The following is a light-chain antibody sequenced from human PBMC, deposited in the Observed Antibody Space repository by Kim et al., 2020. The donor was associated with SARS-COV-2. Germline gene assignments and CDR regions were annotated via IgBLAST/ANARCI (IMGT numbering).Light chain of an antibody. J-gene: IGLJ3*02. V-gene: IGLV2-14*03. CDR3: FSFSNTDTGV. CDR1: SSDGGVYNY. Sequence: GQSITISVTGTSSDGGVYNYVSWYQQHPDKAPKLLIYDVTKRPSGVSDRFSGSKSVNTASLTISGLQAEDEADYYCFSFSNTDTGVFGGGTQLTVL. CDR2: DVT.